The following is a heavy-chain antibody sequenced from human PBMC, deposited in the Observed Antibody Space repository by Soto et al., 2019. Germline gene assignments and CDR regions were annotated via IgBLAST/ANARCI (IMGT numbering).Heavy chain of an antibody. D-gene: IGHD2-15*01. Sequence: QVQLVQSGAEVKKPGSSVRVSCKASGTIFSSYTISWVRQAPGQGLEWMGRIIPILGETNSAQKFQGRVTLTADKSTNTAYMELRSLRSDDTAVYYCARDLGYCRSGTCYREWFDPWGQGTLVTVSS. V-gene: IGHV1-69*08. CDR3: ARDLGYCRSGTCYREWFDP. J-gene: IGHJ5*02. CDR2: IIPILGET. CDR1: GTIFSSYT.